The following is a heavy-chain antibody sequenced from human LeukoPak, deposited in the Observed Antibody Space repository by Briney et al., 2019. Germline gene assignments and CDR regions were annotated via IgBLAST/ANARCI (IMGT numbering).Heavy chain of an antibody. Sequence: ASVKVSCKASGYTFTIYDINWVRQATGQGLEWMGWMNPNSGNTGYAQKFQGRVTITRNTSISTAYMELSSLRSEDTAVYYCARGVAARRSSYYYYMDVWGKGTTVTVSS. D-gene: IGHD6-6*01. CDR3: ARGVAARRSSYYYYMDV. CDR2: MNPNSGNT. V-gene: IGHV1-8*03. CDR1: GYTFTIYD. J-gene: IGHJ6*03.